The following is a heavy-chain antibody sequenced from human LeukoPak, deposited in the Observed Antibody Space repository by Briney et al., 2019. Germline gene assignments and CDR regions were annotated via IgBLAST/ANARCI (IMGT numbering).Heavy chain of an antibody. CDR1: GVSLSSYY. D-gene: IGHD3-10*01. Sequence: SETLSLTCTVSGVSLSSYYWSWIRQPPGKGLEWIAYIYDSGSTNYNPSLQSRVTMSLDTSKNQFSLQLSSVTAADTAVYYCARAYYGSGSYFNYFDYWGQGTLVTVSS. CDR3: ARAYYGSGSYFNYFDY. V-gene: IGHV4-59*08. CDR2: IYDSGST. J-gene: IGHJ4*02.